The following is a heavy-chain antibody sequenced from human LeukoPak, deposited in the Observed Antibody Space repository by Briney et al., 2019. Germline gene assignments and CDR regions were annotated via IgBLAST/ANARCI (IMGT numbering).Heavy chain of an antibody. D-gene: IGHD2-8*02. Sequence: GASVKVSCKASGFTFSNSAVQWVRQARGQRLEWIGWIVVASGKTNYAQSFQGRLTVSRDMSTSTAYMEVGSLRSEDTAVYYCAAASVAPGGHFYGMDVWGEGTTVTVSS. J-gene: IGHJ6*04. CDR1: GFTFSNSA. V-gene: IGHV1-58*01. CDR2: IVVASGKT. CDR3: AAASVAPGGHFYGMDV.